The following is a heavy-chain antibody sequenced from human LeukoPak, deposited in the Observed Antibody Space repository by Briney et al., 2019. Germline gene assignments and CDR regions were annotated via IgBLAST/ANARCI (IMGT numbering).Heavy chain of an antibody. CDR1: GFTFSSYA. D-gene: IGHD6-13*01. Sequence: GGSLRLSCAASGFTFSSYAVHWVRQAPGKGLEWVAVISYDGSNKYYADSVKGRFTISRDNSKNTLYLQMNSLRAEDTAVYYCARDYGSSWYLDAFDIWGQGTMVTVSS. CDR3: ARDYGSSWYLDAFDI. J-gene: IGHJ3*02. CDR2: ISYDGSNK. V-gene: IGHV3-30*04.